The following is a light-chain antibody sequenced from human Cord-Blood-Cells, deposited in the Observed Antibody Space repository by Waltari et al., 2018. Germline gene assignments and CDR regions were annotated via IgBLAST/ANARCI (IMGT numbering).Light chain of an antibody. CDR2: GNS. J-gene: IGLJ1*01. V-gene: IGLV1-40*01. CDR1: RSNIGAGYD. CDR3: QSYDSSLSGTYV. Sequence: QSVLTQPPSVSGAPGQRVTISCTGSRSNIGAGYDVHWYQQLPGTAPKRLIYGNSNRPSGVPDRFSGSKSGTSASLAITGLQAEDEADYYCQSYDSSLSGTYVFGTGTKVTVL.